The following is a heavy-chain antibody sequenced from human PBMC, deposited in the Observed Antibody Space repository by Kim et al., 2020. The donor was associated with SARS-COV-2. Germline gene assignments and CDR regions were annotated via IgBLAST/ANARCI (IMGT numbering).Heavy chain of an antibody. V-gene: IGHV1-69*13. D-gene: IGHD2-15*01. CDR1: GGTFSSYA. CDR3: ARDLGYCSGGSCYTHYYGMDV. Sequence: SVKVSCKASGGTFSSYAISWVRQAPGQGLEWMGGIIPIFGTANYAQKFQGRVTITADESTSTAYMELSSLRSEDTAVYYCARDLGYCSGGSCYTHYYGMDVWGQGITVTVSS. CDR2: IIPIFGTA. J-gene: IGHJ6*02.